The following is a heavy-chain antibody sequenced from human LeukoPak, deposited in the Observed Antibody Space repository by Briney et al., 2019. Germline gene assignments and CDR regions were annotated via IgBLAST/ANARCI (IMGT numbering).Heavy chain of an antibody. CDR1: GFSVSSYS. CDR3: ARCFQRDYAMDV. J-gene: IGHJ6*02. Sequence: PGGSLRLSCAASGFSVSSYSMTWVRQAPGKGLECVAVIYSGGSPYYTDSVKGRFTISRHNSKNTLFLQMNSLRAEDTAIYYCARCFQRDYAMDVWGQGTTVTVSS. CDR2: IYSGGSP. D-gene: IGHD2-2*01. V-gene: IGHV3-53*04.